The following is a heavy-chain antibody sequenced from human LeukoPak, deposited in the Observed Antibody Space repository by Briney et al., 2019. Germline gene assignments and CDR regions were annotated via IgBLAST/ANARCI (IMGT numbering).Heavy chain of an antibody. V-gene: IGHV4-31*03. Sequence: PSQTLSLTCTVSGGSISSGGYYWSWIRQHPGKGLEWIGYIYYSGSTYYNPSLKSRVTISVDTSKNQFSLKLSSVTAADTAVYYCAGGVDFWNGPPFDYWGQGTLVTVSS. CDR2: IYYSGST. J-gene: IGHJ4*02. CDR1: GGSISSGGYY. D-gene: IGHD3-3*01. CDR3: AGGVDFWNGPPFDY.